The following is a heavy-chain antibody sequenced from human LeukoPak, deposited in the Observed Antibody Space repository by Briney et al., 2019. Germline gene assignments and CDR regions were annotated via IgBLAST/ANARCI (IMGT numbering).Heavy chain of an antibody. V-gene: IGHV1-18*01. CDR2: ISAYNGNT. CDR3: ARDQWLANAFDI. J-gene: IGHJ3*02. Sequence: GASVKVSCKASGYTFTSYDINWVRQAPGQGLEWMGWISAYNGNTNYAQKLQGRVTMTTDTSTSTAYMELRSLRSDDTAVYYCARDQWLANAFDIWGQGTMVTVSS. D-gene: IGHD6-19*01. CDR1: GYTFTSYD.